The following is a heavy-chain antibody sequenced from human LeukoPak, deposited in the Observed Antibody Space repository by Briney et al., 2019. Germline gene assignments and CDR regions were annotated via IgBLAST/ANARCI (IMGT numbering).Heavy chain of an antibody. V-gene: IGHV4-39*07. D-gene: IGHD4-17*01. J-gene: IGHJ4*02. CDR1: GGSISSSSYY. CDR2: VYYSGST. Sequence: PSETLSLTCSASGGSISSSSYYWDWIRQPPGKGLEWIGSVYYSGSTYYSPSLKSRVIISVDTSKNQFSLKVSSVTAADTAVYYCARVTAYTHYGDYRYYFDYWGQGTLVTVSS. CDR3: ARVTAYTHYGDYRYYFDY.